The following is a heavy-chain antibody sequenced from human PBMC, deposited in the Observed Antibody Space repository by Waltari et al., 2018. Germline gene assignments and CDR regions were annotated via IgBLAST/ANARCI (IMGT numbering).Heavy chain of an antibody. D-gene: IGHD3-16*02. J-gene: IGHJ4*02. Sequence: QVQLVQSGAEVKKPGASVKVSCKASGYTFTSYAMHWVRQAHGQRLEWMGWINAGNGNTKYSQKFQGRVTITRDTSASTAYMELSSLRSEDTAVYYCARDRMITFGGVIVALDYWGQGTLVTVSS. CDR1: GYTFTSYA. CDR3: ARDRMITFGGVIVALDY. V-gene: IGHV1-3*01. CDR2: INAGNGNT.